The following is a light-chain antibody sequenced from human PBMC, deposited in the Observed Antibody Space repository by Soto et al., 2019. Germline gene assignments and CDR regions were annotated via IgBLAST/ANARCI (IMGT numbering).Light chain of an antibody. V-gene: IGKV3-15*01. CDR1: QTVNGK. Sequence: ELVLTQSPGSLSVSPGERATISCRASQTVNGKLSWYQQKPGQAPKLLISATSTRPSGIPARFSGSGSGEEFTLTISSLQSEDIAVYYCHQYSASPLTFGGGTKVEIK. J-gene: IGKJ4*01. CDR3: HQYSASPLT. CDR2: ATS.